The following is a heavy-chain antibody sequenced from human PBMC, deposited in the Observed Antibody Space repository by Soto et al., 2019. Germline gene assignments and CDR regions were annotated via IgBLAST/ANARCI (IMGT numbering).Heavy chain of an antibody. J-gene: IGHJ4*02. CDR1: GFTFSSYA. D-gene: IGHD3-16*02. V-gene: IGHV3-23*01. CDR2: ISGSGGST. CDR3: AQYYDYIWGSYRYNGY. Sequence: EVQLLESGGGLVQPGGSLRLSCAASGFTFSSYAMSWVRQAPGKGLEWVSAISGSGGSTYYADSVKGRFTISRDNSKNTLYLQMNSLRAEDTAVYYCAQYYDYIWGSYRYNGYWGQGTLVTVSS.